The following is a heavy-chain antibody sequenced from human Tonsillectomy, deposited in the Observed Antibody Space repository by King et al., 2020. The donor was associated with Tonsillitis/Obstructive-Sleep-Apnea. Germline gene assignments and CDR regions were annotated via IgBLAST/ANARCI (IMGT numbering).Heavy chain of an antibody. CDR3: ARSSKVGRVVEPVAADY. CDR1: GFTFRTYG. V-gene: IGHV3-33*01. J-gene: IGHJ4*02. D-gene: IGHD2-2*01. CDR2: IWYDGSNK. Sequence: VQLVESGGGVVQPGRSQRLSCAASGFTFRTYGMHWVRQAPGKGLEWVAVIWYDGSNKNYADSVKGRFTISRDNSKNTLYLQMNSLRAEDTAVYYCARSSKVGRVVEPVAADYWGQGTLVTVSS.